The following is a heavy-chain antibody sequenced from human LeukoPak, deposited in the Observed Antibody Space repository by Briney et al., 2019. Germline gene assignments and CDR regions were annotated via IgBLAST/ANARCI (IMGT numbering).Heavy chain of an antibody. CDR3: VKGQQWLLQF. CDR1: GFSFDDYA. CDR2: ISGDGVRT. J-gene: IGHJ4*02. D-gene: IGHD6-19*01. V-gene: IGHV3-43*02. Sequence: GGSLRLSCAASGFSFDDYAMHWVRQAPGKGPEWVSLISGDGVRTSYADAVKGRFTISRDNSKNSLYLQMNGLKTEDTALYYCVKGQQWLLQFWGQGTLVSVSS.